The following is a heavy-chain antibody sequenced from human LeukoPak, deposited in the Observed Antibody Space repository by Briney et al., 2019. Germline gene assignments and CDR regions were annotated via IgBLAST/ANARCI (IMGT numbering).Heavy chain of an antibody. Sequence: TSETLSLTCAVYGGSFSGYYWSWIRQHPGKGLEWIGYIYYSGSTYYNPSLKSRVTISVDTSNNQFSLKLSSVTAADTAVYYCARVRAEYYDILTGYYSPYYFDYWGQGTLVTVSS. CDR2: IYYSGST. V-gene: IGHV4-31*11. J-gene: IGHJ4*02. D-gene: IGHD3-9*01. CDR3: ARVRAEYYDILTGYYSPYYFDY. CDR1: GGSFSGYY.